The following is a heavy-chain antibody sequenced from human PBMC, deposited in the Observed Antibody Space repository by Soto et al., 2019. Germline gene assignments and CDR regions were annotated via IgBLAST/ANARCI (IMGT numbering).Heavy chain of an antibody. CDR1: GGSISSYY. CDR2: IYYSGST. J-gene: IGHJ3*02. Sequence: PSETLSLTCTVSGGSISSYYWSWIRQPPGKGLEWIGYIYYSGSTNYNPSLKSRVTISVDTSKNQFSLKLSSVTVADTAVYFCARYTGDIVVVPAAMYAFDIWGKGTMVTVSS. V-gene: IGHV4-59*01. CDR3: ARYTGDIVVVPAAMYAFDI. D-gene: IGHD2-2*01.